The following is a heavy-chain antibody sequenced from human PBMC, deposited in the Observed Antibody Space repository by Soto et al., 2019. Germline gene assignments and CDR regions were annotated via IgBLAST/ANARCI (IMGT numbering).Heavy chain of an antibody. CDR3: ARDLHYGDYWGGWFDP. J-gene: IGHJ5*02. V-gene: IGHV1-69*01. D-gene: IGHD4-17*01. CDR2: IIPIFGTA. CDR1: GGTFSSYA. Sequence: QVQLVQSGAEVKKPGSSVKVSCKASGGTFSSYAISWVRQAPGQGLEWMGGIIPIFGTANYAQKFQGRVTITADESTSTAYMELRSLRSEYTAVYYCARDLHYGDYWGGWFDPWGQGTLVTVSS.